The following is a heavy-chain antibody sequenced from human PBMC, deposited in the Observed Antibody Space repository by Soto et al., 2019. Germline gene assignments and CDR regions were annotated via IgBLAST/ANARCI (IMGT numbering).Heavy chain of an antibody. J-gene: IGHJ6*02. D-gene: IGHD3-16*02. CDR3: ARDLSFNGMDV. CDR1: GFTFSSYG. V-gene: IGHV3-33*01. CDR2: IWYDGSNK. Sequence: GGSLRLSCAASGFTFSSYGMHWVRQAPGKGLEWVAVIWYDGSNKYYADSVKGRFTISRDNSKNTLYLQMNSLRAEDTAVYYCARDLSFNGMDVWGQGTTVTVSS.